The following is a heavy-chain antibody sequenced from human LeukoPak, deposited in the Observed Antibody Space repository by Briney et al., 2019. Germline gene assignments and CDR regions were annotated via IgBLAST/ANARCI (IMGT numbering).Heavy chain of an antibody. D-gene: IGHD3-3*01. V-gene: IGHV4-39*01. CDR2: IYYSGST. CDR3: ARQWGHYDFWSGYQYYFDY. J-gene: IGHJ4*02. CDR1: GGSISSSSYY. Sequence: PSEILSLTCTVSGGSISSSSYYWGWIRQPPGKGLEWIGSIYYSGSTYYNPSLKSRVTISVDTSKNQLSLKLSSVTAADTAVYYCARQWGHYDFWSGYQYYFDYWGQGTLVTVSS.